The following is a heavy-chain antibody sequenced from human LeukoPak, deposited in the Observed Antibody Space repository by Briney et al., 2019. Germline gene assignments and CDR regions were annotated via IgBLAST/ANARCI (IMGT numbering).Heavy chain of an antibody. CDR1: GGSFSSGSDY. Sequence: SETLSLTCTVSGGSFSSGSDYWSWIRQPPGKGLEWIGYIFYSGSTNYNPSLKSRVTISVDTSKNQFSLKLSSVTAADTAVYYCARTKVTNYGMDVWGQGTTVTVS. D-gene: IGHD4-17*01. CDR3: ARTKVTNYGMDV. V-gene: IGHV4-61*01. CDR2: IFYSGST. J-gene: IGHJ6*02.